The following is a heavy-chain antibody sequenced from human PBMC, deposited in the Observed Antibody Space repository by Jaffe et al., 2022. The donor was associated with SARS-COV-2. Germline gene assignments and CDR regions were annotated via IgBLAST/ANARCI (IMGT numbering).Heavy chain of an antibody. V-gene: IGHV1-2*02. CDR3: ASEPAAIKGRRWFDP. D-gene: IGHD2-2*02. CDR2: INPNSGGT. CDR1: GYTFTGYY. Sequence: QVQLVQSGAEVKKPGASVKVSCKASGYTFTGYYMHWVRQAPGQGLEWMGWINPNSGGTNYAQKFQGRVTMTRDTSISTAYMELSRLRSDDTAVYYCASEPAAIKGRRWFDPWGQGTLVTVSS. J-gene: IGHJ5*02.